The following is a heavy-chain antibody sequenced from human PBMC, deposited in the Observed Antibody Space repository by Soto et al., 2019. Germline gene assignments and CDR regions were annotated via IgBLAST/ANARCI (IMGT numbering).Heavy chain of an antibody. CDR1: GFTFTGSA. D-gene: IGHD2-15*01. J-gene: IGHJ3*02. V-gene: IGHV1-58*02. CDR2: IVVGSGNT. Sequence: GASVKVSCKASGFTFTGSAMQWVRQARGQRLEWIGWIVVGSGNTNYAQKFQERVTITRDMSTSTAYMELSSLRSEDTAVYYCAADLYCSGGSCYSHAFDIWGQGTMVTVSS. CDR3: AADLYCSGGSCYSHAFDI.